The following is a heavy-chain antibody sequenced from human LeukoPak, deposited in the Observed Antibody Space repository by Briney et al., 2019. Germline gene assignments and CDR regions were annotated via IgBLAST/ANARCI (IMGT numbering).Heavy chain of an antibody. CDR2: INSDGSST. Sequence: PGGSLRLSCAASGFTFSSYWMHWVRQAPGKGLVWVSRINSDGSSTNYADSVKGRFIISRDNAKNTLYLQKNSLRAEDTALYYCARAPITSPFYFDYWGQGTLVTVSS. J-gene: IGHJ4*02. CDR1: GFTFSSYW. V-gene: IGHV3-74*01. CDR3: ARAPITSPFYFDY. D-gene: IGHD2-2*01.